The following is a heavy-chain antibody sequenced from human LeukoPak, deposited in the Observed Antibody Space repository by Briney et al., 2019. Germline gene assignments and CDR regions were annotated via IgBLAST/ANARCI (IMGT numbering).Heavy chain of an antibody. CDR1: GYSFTSYW. CDR3: ARLYGGYSDY. V-gene: IGHV5-10-1*01. Sequence: GESLKISCKGSGYSFTSYWISWVRQMPGKGLEWMGRIDPSGSYTNYSPSFQGPVTISADKCISTAYLQWSSLKASDTGMYFCARLYGGYSDYWGQGTLVTVSS. CDR2: IDPSGSYT. J-gene: IGHJ4*02. D-gene: IGHD4/OR15-4a*01.